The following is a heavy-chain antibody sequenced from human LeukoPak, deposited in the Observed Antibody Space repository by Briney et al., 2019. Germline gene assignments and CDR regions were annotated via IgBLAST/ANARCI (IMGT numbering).Heavy chain of an antibody. CDR1: GFTFNYYS. V-gene: IGHV3-48*04. Sequence: GGSLRLSCAASGFTFNYYSMNWFRQAPGKGLEWISYITSSSATIYYADSVRGRFTVSRDNAKDSLYLQMNSLRAEDTAVYYCARDYYDSSGYCLDYWGQGTLVTVSS. D-gene: IGHD3-22*01. J-gene: IGHJ4*02. CDR3: ARDYYDSSGYCLDY. CDR2: ITSSSATI.